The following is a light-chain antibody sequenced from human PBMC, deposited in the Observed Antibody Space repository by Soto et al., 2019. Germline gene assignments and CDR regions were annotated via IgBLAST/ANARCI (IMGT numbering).Light chain of an antibody. CDR2: DAS. J-gene: IGKJ4*02. V-gene: IGKV1-5*01. CDR1: QSVSGW. CDR3: HQYKILPT. Sequence: IHRTVFNSTLSASIGDTVTVTCRASQSVSGWLAWYQQKPGQAPKLLIYDASALPLGVPSRFSGSGSGTEFTLTSSSLQPDDFAAYYCHQYKILPTFCGGTKVDIK.